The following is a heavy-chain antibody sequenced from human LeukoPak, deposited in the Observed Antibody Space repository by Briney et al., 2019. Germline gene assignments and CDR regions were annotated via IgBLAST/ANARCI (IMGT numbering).Heavy chain of an antibody. CDR3: ATEQVGYCSSTSCYLGY. CDR2: INPNSGGT. J-gene: IGHJ4*02. CDR1: GYTFTGYY. Sequence: ASVKVSCKASGYTFTGYYMHWVRQAPGQGLEWMGWINPNSGGTNYAQKFQGRVTMTRDTSISTAYMELSRLRSDDTAVCYCATEQVGYCSSTSCYLGYWGQGTLVTVSS. D-gene: IGHD2-2*01. V-gene: IGHV1-2*02.